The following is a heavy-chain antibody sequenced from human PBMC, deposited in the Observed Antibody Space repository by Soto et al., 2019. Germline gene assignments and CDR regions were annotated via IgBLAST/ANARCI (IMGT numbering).Heavy chain of an antibody. J-gene: IGHJ4*02. CDR2: ISSSGSTT. CDR1: GFRFISYA. CDR3: ARAPVAATDY. D-gene: IGHD2-15*01. V-gene: IGHV3-48*04. Sequence: GGSLRLFCGASGFRFISYALNRVRQAPGKGLEWVSNISSSGSTTYYADSVKGRFTISRDNAKNSLYLQMNSLRAEDTAVYYCARAPVAATDYWGQGTLVTVSS.